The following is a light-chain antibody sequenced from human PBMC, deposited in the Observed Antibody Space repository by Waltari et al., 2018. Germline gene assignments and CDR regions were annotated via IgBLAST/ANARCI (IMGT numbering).Light chain of an antibody. CDR3: QHYSSTPPK. CDR1: TSVLYSPNNKNY. CDR2: CAS. J-gene: IGKJ1*01. Sequence: IVMTQAPDSLALALGERATINCKSSTSVLYSPNNKNYLGWYQQQSGQPPKLLLYCASTRDSGGPDRVSGSESGKEVTYTISSLQAEDVSVYDCQHYSSTPPKFGQGTTVAIK. V-gene: IGKV4-1*01.